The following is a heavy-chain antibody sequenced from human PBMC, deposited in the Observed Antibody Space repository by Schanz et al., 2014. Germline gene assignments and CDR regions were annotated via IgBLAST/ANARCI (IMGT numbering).Heavy chain of an antibody. J-gene: IGHJ6*02. Sequence: QAQLMESGGGVVQPGTSLILSCSVSGFSLNTYGIHWFRQPAGKGLEWVAVIWNNGVTKYYADSVRGRFTISRDNSKNTLYLQMNPLRAEDTAVYYCAKGMGYCSGGTCYDYYYYGLDVWGQGTTVTVSS. CDR2: IWNNGVTK. CDR1: GFSLNTYG. V-gene: IGHV3-33*06. D-gene: IGHD2-15*01. CDR3: AKGMGYCSGGTCYDYYYYGLDV.